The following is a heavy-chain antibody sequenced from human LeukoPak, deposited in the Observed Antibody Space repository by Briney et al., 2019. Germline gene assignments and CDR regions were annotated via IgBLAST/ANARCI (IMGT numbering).Heavy chain of an antibody. V-gene: IGHV3-21*01. CDR3: ARDPCDSSSGIAFDY. J-gene: IGHJ4*02. CDR2: ISSSSSYI. Sequence: GGSLRLSCAASGFTFSSYSMNWVRQAPGKGLEWVSSISSSSSYIYYADSVKGRFTIYRDNAKNSLYLQMNSLRAEETAVFYCARDPCDSSSGIAFDYWGQGTLVTVSS. D-gene: IGHD6-13*01. CDR1: GFTFSSYS.